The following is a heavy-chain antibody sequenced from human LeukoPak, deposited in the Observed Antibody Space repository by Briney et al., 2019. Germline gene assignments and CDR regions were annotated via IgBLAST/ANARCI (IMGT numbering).Heavy chain of an antibody. CDR2: IRYDGSNK. V-gene: IGHV3-30*02. CDR1: GFTFSSYG. J-gene: IGHJ5*02. D-gene: IGHD2-15*01. CDR3: AKDPGSAVAATNWFDP. Sequence: PGGSLGLSCAASGFTFSSYGMHWVRQAPGKGLEWVAFIRYDGSNKYYADSVKGRFTISRDNSKNTLYLQMNSLRAEDTAVYYCAKDPGSAVAATNWFDPWGQGTLVTVSS.